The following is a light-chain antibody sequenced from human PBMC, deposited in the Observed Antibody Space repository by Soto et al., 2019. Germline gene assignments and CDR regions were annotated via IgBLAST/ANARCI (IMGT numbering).Light chain of an antibody. CDR2: DLS. J-gene: IGLJ1*01. V-gene: IGLV2-14*01. CDR3: SSYTSSSTYV. CDR1: SSDIGGYNF. Sequence: QSVLTQPASVSGSPGQSITISCTGTSSDIGGYNFVSWYQQHPGKAPKLMIYDLSNRPSGVSNRFSGSKSGNTASLTISGLQAEDEADYYCSSYTSSSTYVFGTGTQLTVL.